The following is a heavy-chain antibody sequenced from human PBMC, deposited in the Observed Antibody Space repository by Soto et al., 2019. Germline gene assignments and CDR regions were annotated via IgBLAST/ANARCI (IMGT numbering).Heavy chain of an antibody. V-gene: IGHV1-24*01. CDR3: AKDSTTGAVAGTIDY. D-gene: IGHD6-19*01. Sequence: ASVKVSCKVSGYTLTELSMHWVRQAPGKGLEWMGGFDPEDGETIYAQKFQGRVTMTEDTSTDTAYMELSSLRSEDTAVYYCAKDSTTGAVAGTIDYWGQGTLVTVSS. CDR1: GYTLTELS. CDR2: FDPEDGET. J-gene: IGHJ4*02.